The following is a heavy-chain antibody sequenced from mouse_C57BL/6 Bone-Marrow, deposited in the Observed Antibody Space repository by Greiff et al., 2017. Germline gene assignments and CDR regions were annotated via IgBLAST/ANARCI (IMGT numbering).Heavy chain of an antibody. V-gene: IGHV1-82*01. CDR3: ASENYYGSKGY. J-gene: IGHJ2*01. CDR1: GYAFSSSW. D-gene: IGHD1-1*01. CDR2: IYPGDGDT. Sequence: VQLQQSGPELVKPGASVKISCKASGYAFSSSWMNWVKQRPGKGLEWIGRIYPGDGDTNYNGKFKGKATLTADKSSSTAYMQLSSLTSEYAAVYFCASENYYGSKGYWGQGTTLTVSS.